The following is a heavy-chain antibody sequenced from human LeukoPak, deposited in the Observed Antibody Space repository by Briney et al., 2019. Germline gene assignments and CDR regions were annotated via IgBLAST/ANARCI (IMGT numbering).Heavy chain of an antibody. CDR2: ISYTGST. J-gene: IGHJ4*02. CDR1: GGSITSYY. CDR3: ARHSAGTTKDY. Sequence: SETLSLTCTVSGGSITSYYWSWLRQPPGKGLEWIGFISYTGSTNYSPSLKSRVTISVDTSKNQFSLNLISVTAADTAVYYCARHSAGTTKDYWGQGTLVTVSS. D-gene: IGHD1-1*01. V-gene: IGHV4-59*08.